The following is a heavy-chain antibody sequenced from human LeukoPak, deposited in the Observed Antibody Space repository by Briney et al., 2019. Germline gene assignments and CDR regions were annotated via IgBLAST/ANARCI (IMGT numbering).Heavy chain of an antibody. CDR2: IYYSGST. D-gene: IGHD6-19*01. J-gene: IGHJ3*02. V-gene: IGHV4-39*07. Sequence: SETLSLTCTVSYGSISSSNYYWGWIRQPPGKGLEWIGSIYYSGSTYYNPSLKSRVTISVDTSKNQFSLKLSSVTAADTAVYYCATTPGGWYVRAFDIWGQGTMVTVSS. CDR3: ATTPGGWYVRAFDI. CDR1: YGSISSSNYY.